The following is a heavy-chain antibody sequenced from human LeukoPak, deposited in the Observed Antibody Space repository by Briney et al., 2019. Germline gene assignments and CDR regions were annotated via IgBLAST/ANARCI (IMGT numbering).Heavy chain of an antibody. CDR2: IYYSGST. D-gene: IGHD3-10*01. Sequence: SETLSLTCTVSGGSISSYYWSWIRQPPGKGLEWIGYIYYSGSTYYNPSLKSRVTISVDTSKNQFSLKLSSVTAADTAVYYCARAIRSTMVRGVIIKWYFDYWGQGTLVTVSS. V-gene: IGHV4-59*12. CDR1: GGSISSYY. J-gene: IGHJ4*02. CDR3: ARAIRSTMVRGVIIKWYFDY.